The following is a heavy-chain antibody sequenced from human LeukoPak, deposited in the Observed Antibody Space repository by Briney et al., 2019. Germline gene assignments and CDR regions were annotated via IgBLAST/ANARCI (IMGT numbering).Heavy chain of an antibody. Sequence: SETLSLTCTVSGGSISNFYWSWIRQPPGKGLEWIGYIYYSGSTYYNPSLKSRVTISVDTSKNQFSLKLSSVTAADTAVYYCARGEFPGGWFDPWGQGTLVTVSS. CDR2: IYYSGST. CDR1: GGSISNFY. D-gene: IGHD1-14*01. J-gene: IGHJ5*02. CDR3: ARGEFPGGWFDP. V-gene: IGHV4-59*12.